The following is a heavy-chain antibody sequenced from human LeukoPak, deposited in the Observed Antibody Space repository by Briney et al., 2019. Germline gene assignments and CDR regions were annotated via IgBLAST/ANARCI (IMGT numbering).Heavy chain of an antibody. CDR3: ARVVTAIRLGSWFDP. D-gene: IGHD2-21*02. Sequence: SETLSLTCTVAGGSISSYYWSLIRQPAGTGLDWIGRIYTSGSTNYNPSLKSRVTMSVDTSKNQFSLKLSSVTAADTAVYYCARVVTAIRLGSWFDPWGQGTLVTVSS. J-gene: IGHJ5*02. V-gene: IGHV4-4*07. CDR1: GGSISSYY. CDR2: IYTSGST.